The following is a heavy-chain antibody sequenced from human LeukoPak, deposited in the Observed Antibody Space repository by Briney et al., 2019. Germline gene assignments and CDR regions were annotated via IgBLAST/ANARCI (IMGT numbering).Heavy chain of an antibody. J-gene: IGHJ4*01. V-gene: IGHV4-39*07. CDR3: ARAPGTTFDY. Sequence: SETLSLTCTVSGGSISSSNYYWAWIRQPPGKGLEWIGSIYYSGSTYNNPSLKSRVTISVDTSKNQFSLNLTSVTAADTAVYYCARAPGTTFDYWGHGNMVTVSS. D-gene: IGHD4-17*01. CDR1: GGSISSSNYY. CDR2: IYYSGST.